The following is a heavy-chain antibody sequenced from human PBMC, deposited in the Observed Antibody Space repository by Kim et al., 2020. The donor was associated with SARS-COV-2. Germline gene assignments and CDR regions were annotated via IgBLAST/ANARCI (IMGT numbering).Heavy chain of an antibody. V-gene: IGHV3-48*02. J-gene: IGHJ6*02. CDR1: GFTFSSYS. Sequence: GGSLRLSCAASGFTFSSYSMNWVRQAPGKGLEWVSYISSSSSTIYYADSVKGRFTISRDNAKNSLYLQMNSLRDEDTAVYYCARGSDGSGSYPYYYYYGMDVWGQGTTVTVSS. CDR2: ISSSSSTI. CDR3: ARGSDGSGSYPYYYYYGMDV. D-gene: IGHD3-10*01.